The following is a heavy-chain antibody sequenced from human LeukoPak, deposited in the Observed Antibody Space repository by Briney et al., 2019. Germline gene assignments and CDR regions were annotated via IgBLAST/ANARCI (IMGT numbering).Heavy chain of an antibody. V-gene: IGHV4-4*02. Sequence: SGTLSLTCAVSGGSISSSNWWSWVRPPPGKGLEWIGEIYDSGDTNYNPSLKRRVTMSVDKSKNQLSLKVSSVTAADTAVYYCARDPHSGYDLADYWGQGTLVTVSS. CDR2: IYDSGDT. CDR1: GGSISSSNW. CDR3: ARDPHSGYDLADY. J-gene: IGHJ4*02. D-gene: IGHD5-12*01.